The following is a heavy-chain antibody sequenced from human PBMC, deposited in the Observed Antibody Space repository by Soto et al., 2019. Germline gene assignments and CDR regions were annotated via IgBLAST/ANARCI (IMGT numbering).Heavy chain of an antibody. CDR2: ISFDGNHK. CDR3: AKDFYYDSSASSTYYFDY. D-gene: IGHD3-22*01. J-gene: IGHJ4*01. CDR1: GFILGDYA. Sequence: GGSLRLSCSASGFILGDYALHWVRQAPGKGLEWLAVISFDGNHKYYADSVQGRFTVSRDNSKDTLYLVMSSLRAEDTAVYYCAKDFYYDSSASSTYYFDYWGQGTLVTVSS. V-gene: IGHV3-30*07.